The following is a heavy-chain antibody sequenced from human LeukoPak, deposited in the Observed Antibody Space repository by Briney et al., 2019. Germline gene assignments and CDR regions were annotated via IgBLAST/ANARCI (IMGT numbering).Heavy chain of an antibody. V-gene: IGHV3-23*01. Sequence: GGSLRLSCAASGFTFSSYAMTWVRQAPGKGLEWVSGISDSGGTTYYADSVKGRFTISRDNAKNSLYLQMNSLRAEDTAVYYCARDSDRMPYFDYWGQGTLVTVSS. CDR1: GFTFSSYA. J-gene: IGHJ4*02. D-gene: IGHD2-2*01. CDR3: ARDSDRMPYFDY. CDR2: ISDSGGTT.